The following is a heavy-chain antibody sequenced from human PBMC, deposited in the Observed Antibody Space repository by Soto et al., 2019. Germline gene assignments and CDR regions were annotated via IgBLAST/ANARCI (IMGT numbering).Heavy chain of an antibody. CDR2: ISAYNGNT. CDR1: GYTFTSYG. Sequence: GASVKVSCKASGYTFTSYGISWVRQAPGQGLEWMGWISAYNGNTNYAQKLQGRVTMTTDTSTSTAYMELRSLRSDDTTVYYCARDGDSSGWYWFDPWGQGTLVTVSS. D-gene: IGHD6-19*01. J-gene: IGHJ5*02. V-gene: IGHV1-18*01. CDR3: ARDGDSSGWYWFDP.